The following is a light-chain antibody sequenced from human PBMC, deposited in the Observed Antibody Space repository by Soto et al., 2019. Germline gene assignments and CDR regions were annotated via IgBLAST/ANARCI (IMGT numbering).Light chain of an antibody. CDR1: QSISTY. Sequence: DIQMTQSPSSLSASVGDRVTITCRASQSISTYLHWYQQKPGKAPNLLIYAASTLQSGVPSRFSGSGSGTDFTLTISSLQPEDFATYFCQHGYSTPLTFGGGTKWIS. J-gene: IGKJ4*01. CDR2: AAS. CDR3: QHGYSTPLT. V-gene: IGKV1-39*01.